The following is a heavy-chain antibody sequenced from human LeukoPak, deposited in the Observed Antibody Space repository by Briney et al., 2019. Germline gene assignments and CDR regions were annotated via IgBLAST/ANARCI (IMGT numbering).Heavy chain of an antibody. CDR2: ITANGGRT. CDR3: AKDRDTTGFY. V-gene: IGHV3-43*02. D-gene: IGHD1-26*01. J-gene: IGHJ4*02. Sequence: PGGSLRLSCAASGFTFNDYAMHWVRQAPGKGLEWISFITANGGRTYYADSVKGRFTISRDNSKNSLYLQMNSLRTEDTALYYCAKDRDTTGFYWGQGTLVTVSS. CDR1: GFTFNDYA.